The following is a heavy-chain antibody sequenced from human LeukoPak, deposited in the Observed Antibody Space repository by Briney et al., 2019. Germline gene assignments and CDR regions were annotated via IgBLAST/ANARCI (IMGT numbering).Heavy chain of an antibody. V-gene: IGHV1-3*01. Sequence: ASVKVSCKASGYTFTSYAMHWVRQAPGQRLEWMGWINAGNGNTKYSQKFQGRVTITRDTSASTAYMELSSLRSEDTAVYYCARVAAAASCFDYWGQGTLVTVSS. J-gene: IGHJ4*02. D-gene: IGHD6-13*01. CDR3: ARVAAAASCFDY. CDR1: GYTFTSYA. CDR2: INAGNGNT.